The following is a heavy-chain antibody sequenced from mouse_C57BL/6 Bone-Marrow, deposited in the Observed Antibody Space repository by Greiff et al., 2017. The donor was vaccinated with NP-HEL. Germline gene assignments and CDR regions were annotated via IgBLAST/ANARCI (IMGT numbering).Heavy chain of an antibody. CDR3: TPLYYYGSSDHWYFEV. V-gene: IGHV14-4*01. J-gene: IGHJ1*03. CDR1: GFNIKDDY. CDR2: IDPENGDT. Sequence: EVKLVESGAELVRPGASVKLSCTASGFNIKDDYMHWVKQRPEQGLEWIGWIDPENGDTEYASKFQGKATITADTSSNTAYMQLSSLTSEDTAVYYCTPLYYYGSSDHWYFEVWGTGTTVTVSS. D-gene: IGHD1-1*01.